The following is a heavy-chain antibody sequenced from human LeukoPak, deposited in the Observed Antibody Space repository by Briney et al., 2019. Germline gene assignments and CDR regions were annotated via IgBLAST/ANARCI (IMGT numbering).Heavy chain of an antibody. CDR3: ARTAPGAIYWFDP. V-gene: IGHV3-23*01. CDR1: GFTFSTYA. D-gene: IGHD2-2*02. Sequence: GGSLRLSCAASGFTFSTYAMTWVRQAPGKGLEWVSAIIGSGGSTYYADSVKGRFTISRDNSKNTLYLQMNSLRTEDTALYYCARTAPGAIYWFDPWGQGTLVTVSS. CDR2: IIGSGGST. J-gene: IGHJ5*02.